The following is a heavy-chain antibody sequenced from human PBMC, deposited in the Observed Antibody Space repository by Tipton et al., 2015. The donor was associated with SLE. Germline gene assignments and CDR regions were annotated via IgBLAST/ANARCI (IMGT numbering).Heavy chain of an antibody. CDR1: GFTFSNAW. J-gene: IGHJ6*02. D-gene: IGHD2-2*01. V-gene: IGHV3-15*01. CDR3: TTDRGCCSSTLGGMDV. CDR2: IKSKTDGGTT. Sequence: GSLRLSCAASGFTFSNAWMSWVRQAPGKGLEWVGRIKSKTDGGTTDYAAPVKGRFTISRDDSKNTLYLQMNSLKTEDTAVYYCTTDRGCCSSTLGGMDVWGQGTTVTVSS.